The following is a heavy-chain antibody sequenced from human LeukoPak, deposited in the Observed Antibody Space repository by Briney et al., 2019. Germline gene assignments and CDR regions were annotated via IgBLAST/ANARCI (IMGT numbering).Heavy chain of an antibody. J-gene: IGHJ4*02. Sequence: GASVKVSCKASGYTFTSYYMHWVRQAPGQGLEWMGIINPSGGSTSYAQKFQGRVTMTRDTSTSTVYMELSSLRSDDTAVYYCASNVLRYFDWNPFDYWGQGTLVTVSS. CDR1: GYTFTSYY. V-gene: IGHV1-46*01. D-gene: IGHD3-9*01. CDR2: INPSGGST. CDR3: ASNVLRYFDWNPFDY.